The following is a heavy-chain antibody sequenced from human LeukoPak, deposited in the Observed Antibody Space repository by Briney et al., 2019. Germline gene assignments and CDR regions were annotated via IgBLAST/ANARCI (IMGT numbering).Heavy chain of an antibody. D-gene: IGHD2-15*01. CDR1: GFTFSSYA. Sequence: PGGSLRLSCAASGFTFSSYAMSWVRQAPGKGLEWVSGISGSGGSIYYADSVKGRLTISRDNSKNTLYLQMSSLRAEDTAVYYCAKCSGGTCYSSLDYWGQGTLVTVSS. J-gene: IGHJ4*02. CDR3: AKCSGGTCYSSLDY. V-gene: IGHV3-23*01. CDR2: ISGSGGSI.